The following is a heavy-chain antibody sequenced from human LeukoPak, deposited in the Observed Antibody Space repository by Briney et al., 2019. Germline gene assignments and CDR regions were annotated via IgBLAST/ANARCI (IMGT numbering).Heavy chain of an antibody. Sequence: GGSLRLSCAASGFTFSSYAMSWVRQAPGKGLEWVSAISGSGGSTYYADSVKGRFTISRDNSKNTLYLQMNSLRAEDTAVYYCAKDAESGYYTLDDAFDIWGQGTMVTVSS. J-gene: IGHJ3*02. CDR3: AKDAESGYYTLDDAFDI. D-gene: IGHD3-3*01. CDR1: GFTFSSYA. CDR2: ISGSGGST. V-gene: IGHV3-23*01.